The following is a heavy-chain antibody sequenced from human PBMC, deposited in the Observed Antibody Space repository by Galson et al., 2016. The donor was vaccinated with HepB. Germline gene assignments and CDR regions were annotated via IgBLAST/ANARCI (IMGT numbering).Heavy chain of an antibody. D-gene: IGHD3-16*01. CDR2: IYPGDFDT. CDR3: AGSLTGSYELWGAIYKYYAMDV. V-gene: IGHV5-51*01. J-gene: IGHJ6*02. CDR1: GYTFASYW. Sequence: QSGAEVKKPGESLKISCKGSGYTFASYWIGWVRQMPGKGLEWMGIIYPGDFDTRYSPSFQGQVTISVDNSISTAYLQWSSLKASDTAMYYCAGSLTGSYELWGAIYKYYAMDVWGQGTTVTV.